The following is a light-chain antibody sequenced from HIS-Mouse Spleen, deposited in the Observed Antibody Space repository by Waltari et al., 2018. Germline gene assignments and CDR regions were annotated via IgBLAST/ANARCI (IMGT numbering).Light chain of an antibody. J-gene: IGLJ2*01. CDR1: VLAKKY. CDR3: YSAADNNVV. CDR2: KDS. V-gene: IGLV3-27*01. Sequence: SYELTQPSSVSVSPGQTARITCSGDVLAKKYARWFQQKPGQAPVLVIYKDSERPSGIPGRFAGSSSGTPVTLTIGGAQVEDEADYYCYSAADNNVVFGGGTKLTVL.